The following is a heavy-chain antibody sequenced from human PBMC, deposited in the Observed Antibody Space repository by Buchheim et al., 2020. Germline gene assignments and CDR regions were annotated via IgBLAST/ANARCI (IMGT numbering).Heavy chain of an antibody. V-gene: IGHV3-30-3*01. D-gene: IGHD5-18*01. J-gene: IGHJ6*02. CDR2: ISYDGSNK. CDR1: GFTFSSYA. Sequence: QVQLVESGGGVVQPGRSLRLSCAASGFTFSSYAMHWVRQAPGKGLECVAVISYDGSNKYYADSVKGRFTISRDSSKNTLSLQMNSLRAEDTAVYYCARDKGPGGYSYVRGSMDVWGQGTT. CDR3: ARDKGPGGYSYVRGSMDV.